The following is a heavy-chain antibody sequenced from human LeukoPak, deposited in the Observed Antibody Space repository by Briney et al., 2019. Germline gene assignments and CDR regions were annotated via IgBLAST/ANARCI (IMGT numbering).Heavy chain of an antibody. D-gene: IGHD3-3*01. CDR1: GFTFSSYA. CDR2: ISGSGGST. Sequence: GGSLRLSCAASGFTFSSYAMSWVRQAAGKGLEWVSAISGSGGSTYYADSVKGRFTISRDNSKNTLYLQMNSLRAEDTAVYYCASSYDFWSGYYLMTGYWGQGTLVTVSS. CDR3: ASSYDFWSGYYLMTGY. V-gene: IGHV3-23*01. J-gene: IGHJ4*02.